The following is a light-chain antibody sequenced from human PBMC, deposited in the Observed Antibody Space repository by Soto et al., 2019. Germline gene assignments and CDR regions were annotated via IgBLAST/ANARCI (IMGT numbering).Light chain of an antibody. V-gene: IGKV3-20*01. J-gene: IGKJ5*01. CDR2: GAS. CDR1: RTVDSTY. CDR3: QQYGNAPQVT. Sequence: EIVLPQSPGTLSLSPGPHATISCMAIRTVDSTYLAWYQQKPGQAPRLLIYGASSRATGIPDRFSGSGSGTDFTLTISRLEPEDFAVYYCQQYGNAPQVTFGQGTRLEI.